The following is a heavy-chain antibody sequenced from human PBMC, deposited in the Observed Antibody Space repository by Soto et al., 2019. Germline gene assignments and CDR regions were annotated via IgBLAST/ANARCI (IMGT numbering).Heavy chain of an antibody. CDR3: ARGGVY. D-gene: IGHD2-8*01. J-gene: IGHJ1*01. CDR2: ISGSGSTI. V-gene: IGHV3-48*03. CDR1: GFTFSSHE. Sequence: VGSLRLSCEATGFTFSSHEMNWIRQTPGKRLEWIAKISGSGSTINYADSVKGRFTISRDNVQRTLHLQMDSLRVEDTGVYYCARGGVYWGRGTLVTVSS.